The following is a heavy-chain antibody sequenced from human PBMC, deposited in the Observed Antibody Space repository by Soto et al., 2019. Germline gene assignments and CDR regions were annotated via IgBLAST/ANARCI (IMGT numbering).Heavy chain of an antibody. D-gene: IGHD3-10*01. CDR1: GFTFSSYA. J-gene: IGHJ6*03. CDR3: AKCPGDYYGSGSYYKTPYYYYYMDV. V-gene: IGHV3-23*01. Sequence: GGSLRLSCAASGFTFSSYAMSWVRQAPGKGLEWVSAISGSGGSTYYADSVKGRFTISRDNSKNTLYLQMNSLRAEDTAVYYCAKCPGDYYGSGSYYKTPYYYYYMDVWGKGTTVTVSS. CDR2: ISGSGGST.